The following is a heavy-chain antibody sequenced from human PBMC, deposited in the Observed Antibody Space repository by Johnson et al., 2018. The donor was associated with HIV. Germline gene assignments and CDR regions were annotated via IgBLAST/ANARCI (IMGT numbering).Heavy chain of an antibody. CDR3: AKGSGWYSAFDI. D-gene: IGHD6-19*01. J-gene: IGHJ3*02. CDR2: IRYDGSNK. Sequence: QMQLVESGGGVVRPGGSLRLSCAASGFTFDDYAMHWVRQAPGKGLEWVTFIRYDGSNKYYADSVKGRFTISRDNSKNTLYLQMSSLRAEDTAVYYCAKGSGWYSAFDIWGQGTMVTVSS. CDR1: GFTFDDYA. V-gene: IGHV3-30*02.